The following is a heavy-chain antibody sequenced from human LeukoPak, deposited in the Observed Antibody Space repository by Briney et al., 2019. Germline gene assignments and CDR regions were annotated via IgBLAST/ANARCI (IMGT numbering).Heavy chain of an antibody. J-gene: IGHJ6*03. Sequence: PSETLSLTCTVSGGSISSYYWNWIRQPPGKGLEWIGYIYYSGSTYYNPSLKSRVTISVDTSKNQFSLKLSSVTAADTAVYYCARERITMVRGVFPCYMDVWGKGTTVTVSS. CDR1: GGSISSYY. CDR3: ARERITMVRGVFPCYMDV. D-gene: IGHD3-10*01. CDR2: IYYSGST. V-gene: IGHV4-59*12.